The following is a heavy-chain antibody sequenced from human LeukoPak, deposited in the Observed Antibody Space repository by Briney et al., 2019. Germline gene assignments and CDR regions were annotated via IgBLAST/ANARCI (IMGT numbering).Heavy chain of an antibody. Sequence: KASETLSLTCTVSGGSISSYYWSWIRQAAGKGLEWIGRMHTSGSTNYSPSLKSRMTISVDRSKNHFSLKLSSVTDADTAVYYCARDEGSGWYNYWGQGTLVTVSS. D-gene: IGHD6-19*01. CDR2: MHTSGST. CDR3: ARDEGSGWYNY. CDR1: GGSISSYY. V-gene: IGHV4-4*07. J-gene: IGHJ4*02.